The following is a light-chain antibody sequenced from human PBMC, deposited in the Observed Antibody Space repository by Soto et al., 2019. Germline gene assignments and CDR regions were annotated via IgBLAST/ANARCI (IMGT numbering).Light chain of an antibody. CDR3: CSYAGSYTWV. Sequence: QSGLTQPRSVSGSPGQSVTISCTGTSSDVGGYNYVSWYQQHPGKPPKLMIYDVSKRPSGVPDRFSGSKSGNTASLTISGLQAEDEADYYCCSYAGSYTWVFGGGTKLTVL. CDR2: DVS. J-gene: IGLJ3*02. CDR1: SSDVGGYNY. V-gene: IGLV2-11*01.